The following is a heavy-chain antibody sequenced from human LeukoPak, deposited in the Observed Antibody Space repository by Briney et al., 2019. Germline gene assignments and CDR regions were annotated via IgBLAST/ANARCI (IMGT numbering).Heavy chain of an antibody. CDR3: ARDFFDP. V-gene: IGHV4-31*03. J-gene: IGHJ5*02. CDR2: IYYSGTT. Sequence: PSQTLSLTCTVSGGSITSGGYYWSWIRQLPGKGLEWIGYIYYSGTTSYNPSLKSRLTISLDTSENQFSLKLSSVTAADTAVYYCARDFFDPWGQGTLVTVSS. CDR1: GGSITSGGYY.